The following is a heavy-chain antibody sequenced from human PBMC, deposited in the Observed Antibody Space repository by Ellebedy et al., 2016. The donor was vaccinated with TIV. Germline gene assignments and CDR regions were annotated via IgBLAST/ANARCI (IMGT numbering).Heavy chain of an antibody. J-gene: IGHJ6*02. V-gene: IGHV3-15*01. Sequence: GGSLRLXXAASGFTFSNAWMSCVRQAPGQGLEWVGRIKSKTDGGTTDYAAPVKGRFTISRDDSKNTLYLQMNSLKTEDTAVYYCTTEGNEVAYYYYYGMDVWGQGTTVTVSS. CDR2: IKSKTDGGTT. D-gene: IGHD2-15*01. CDR1: GFTFSNAW. CDR3: TTEGNEVAYYYYYGMDV.